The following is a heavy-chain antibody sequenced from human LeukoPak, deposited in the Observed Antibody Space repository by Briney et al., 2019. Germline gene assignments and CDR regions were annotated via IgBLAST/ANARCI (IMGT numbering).Heavy chain of an antibody. D-gene: IGHD2-15*01. CDR2: IKQDGSEK. CDR1: GFSISGYW. V-gene: IGHV3-7*01. Sequence: GGFLRLSCVASGFSISGYWMSWVRQAPGKGLEWVANIKQDGSEKNYVGSVKGRFTISRDNAKNSLYLEMDSLRAEDTAVYYCYSAAPDYWGQGTLVTVSS. CDR3: YSAAPDY. J-gene: IGHJ4*02.